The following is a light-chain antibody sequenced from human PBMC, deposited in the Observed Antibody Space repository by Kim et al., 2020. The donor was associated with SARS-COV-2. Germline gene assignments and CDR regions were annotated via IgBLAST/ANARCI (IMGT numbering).Light chain of an antibody. CDR3: RTRDSSLSIGGV. CDR1: SSNIGNNH. Sequence: KIIISCSGTSSNIGNNHVSWYQHLPGTAPKLLIYDTDKRPSGIPDRFSGSKSGATATLDITGLQAGDEADYYCRTRDSSLSIGGVFGGGTKVTVL. J-gene: IGLJ3*02. CDR2: DTD. V-gene: IGLV1-51*01.